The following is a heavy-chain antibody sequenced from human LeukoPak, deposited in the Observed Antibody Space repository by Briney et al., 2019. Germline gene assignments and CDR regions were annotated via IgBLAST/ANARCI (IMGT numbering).Heavy chain of an antibody. CDR3: GKTNYYETSGWASGLSPFDM. CDR1: GYSFATFW. D-gene: IGHD3-22*01. Sequence: GESLKISCKGSGYSFATFWIAWVRQVPGKGLEWIGVIYPVDSDTRYSPSFQGQVTISVDKSTSTAYLQWSSLKASDTAMYYCGKTNYYETSGWASGLSPFDMWGRGTMVTVSS. V-gene: IGHV5-51*01. CDR2: IYPVDSDT. J-gene: IGHJ3*02.